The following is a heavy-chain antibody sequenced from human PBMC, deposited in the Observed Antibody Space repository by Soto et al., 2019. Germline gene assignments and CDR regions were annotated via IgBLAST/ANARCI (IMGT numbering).Heavy chain of an antibody. Sequence: GGSLRLSCAVSGFICSSYDMSWVRQAPGKGLEWVSTILVGGSTHYEDSVKGRFTISRDTSKNTVYLQMSSLAAGDTAFYYCAKATATSGGAFEIYGQGTMVTVSS. J-gene: IGHJ3*02. V-gene: IGHV3-23*01. D-gene: IGHD1-26*01. CDR3: AKATATSGGAFEI. CDR1: GFICSSYD. CDR2: ILVGGST.